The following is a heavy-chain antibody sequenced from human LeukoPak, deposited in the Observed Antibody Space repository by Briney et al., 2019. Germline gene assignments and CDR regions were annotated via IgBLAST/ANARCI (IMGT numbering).Heavy chain of an antibody. CDR1: GGSIRGYY. CDR2: IYTSGST. Sequence: SETLSLTCNVSGGSIRGYYWGWIRQPPRKGLEWIGRIYTSGSTNYNPSLKSRVTISVGTSKNQFSLKLSSVTAADTAVYYCAREVVYYGPGSYYDYRGQGTLVTVSS. D-gene: IGHD3-10*01. V-gene: IGHV4-4*07. J-gene: IGHJ4*02. CDR3: AREVVYYGPGSYYDY.